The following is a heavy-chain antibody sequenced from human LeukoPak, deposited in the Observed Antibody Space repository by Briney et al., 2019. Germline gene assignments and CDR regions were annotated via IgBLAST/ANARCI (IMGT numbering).Heavy chain of an antibody. CDR3: ARHIGLAAPDGFDI. CDR2: IYPGDSDT. Sequence: KTGESLKISCKGSGYSFTNYWFGWVRQMPGKGLEWMGIIYPGDSDTRYSPSFQGQVTISVDKSISTAHLQWSSLQASDTAMYYCARHIGLAAPDGFDIWGQGTMVTVSS. CDR1: GYSFTNYW. D-gene: IGHD6-19*01. J-gene: IGHJ3*02. V-gene: IGHV5-51*01.